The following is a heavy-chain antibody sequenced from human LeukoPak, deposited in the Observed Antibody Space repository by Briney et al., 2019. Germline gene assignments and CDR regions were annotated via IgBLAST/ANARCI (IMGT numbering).Heavy chain of an antibody. CDR1: GGSISSGSYY. Sequence: PSQTLSLTCTVSGGSISSGSYYWSWIRQPAGKGLEWIGRIYTSGSTNYNPSLKSRVTISVDTSKNQFSLKLSSVTAADTAVYYCARALYYDSSGYKYYYYMDVWGKGTTVTISS. CDR2: IYTSGST. D-gene: IGHD3-22*01. CDR3: ARALYYDSSGYKYYYYMDV. J-gene: IGHJ6*03. V-gene: IGHV4-61*02.